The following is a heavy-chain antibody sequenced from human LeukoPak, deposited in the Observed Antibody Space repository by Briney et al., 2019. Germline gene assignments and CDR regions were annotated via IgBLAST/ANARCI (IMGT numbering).Heavy chain of an antibody. J-gene: IGHJ4*02. Sequence: GGSLRLSCAASGFTFSSYGMHWVRQAPGKGLEWLAVIWYDGSNKYYADSVKGRFTISRDNSKNTLYLQMNSLRAEDTAVYYCANSPGAHHPIWAQGTLVTVSS. CDR1: GFTFSSYG. CDR3: ANSPGAHHPI. CDR2: IWYDGSNK. D-gene: IGHD1-14*01. V-gene: IGHV3-30*02.